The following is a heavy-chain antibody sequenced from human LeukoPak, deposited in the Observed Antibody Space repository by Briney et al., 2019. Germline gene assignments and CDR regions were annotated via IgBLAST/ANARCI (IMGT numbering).Heavy chain of an antibody. V-gene: IGHV3-48*03. CDR2: ISSGSTI. D-gene: IGHD6-19*01. Sequence: GGSLRLSCAASGFTFSSYEMNWVRQAPGKGLEWVSYISSGSTIYYADSVKGRFTISRDNAKNSLYLQMNSLRAEDTAVYYCARVAGYSSGWLAFDYWGQGTLVTVSS. CDR3: ARVAGYSSGWLAFDY. J-gene: IGHJ4*02. CDR1: GFTFSSYE.